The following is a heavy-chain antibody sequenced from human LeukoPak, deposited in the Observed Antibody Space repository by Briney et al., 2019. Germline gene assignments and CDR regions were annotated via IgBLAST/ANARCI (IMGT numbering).Heavy chain of an antibody. CDR3: ARRYFDALGYSNPFDW. J-gene: IGHJ4*02. CDR1: CASISSSY. V-gene: IGHV4-59*01. D-gene: IGHD3-22*01. Sequence: PSETLSLTCTVYCASISSSYWSWIRQSPGKGLEWIGYVHYTGRTNYNPSLKSRATISVDTSKNQYSLQLSPVTAADTAMYYCARRYFDALGYSNPFDWWGQAALVTVSS. CDR2: VHYTGRT.